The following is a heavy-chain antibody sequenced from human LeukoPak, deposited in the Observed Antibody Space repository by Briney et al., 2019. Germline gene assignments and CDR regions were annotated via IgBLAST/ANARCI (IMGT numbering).Heavy chain of an antibody. CDR2: INTNTGNP. V-gene: IGHV7-4-1*02. J-gene: IGHJ4*02. D-gene: IGHD6-13*01. CDR3: ACSSSWYFVDY. CDR1: GYTFTSYA. Sequence: ASVKVSCKASGYTFTSYAMNWVRQAPGQGLEWMGWINTNTGNPTYARGFTGRFVFSLDSSVSTAYLQISSLRAEDTAVYYCACSSSWYFVDYWGQGTLVTVSS.